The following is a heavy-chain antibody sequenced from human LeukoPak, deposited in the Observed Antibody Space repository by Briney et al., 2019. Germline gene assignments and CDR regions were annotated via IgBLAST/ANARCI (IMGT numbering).Heavy chain of an antibody. CDR1: GFTFSSYW. J-gene: IGHJ3*02. CDR3: ARSSHYDILTGYSEEDAFDI. CDR2: INRDGSAT. Sequence: GGSLRLSCAASGFTFSSYWMHWVRQVPGKGLVWVSRINRDGSATSYADSVKGRFTISRDNSKNTLYLQMNSLRVEDTAVYYCARSSHYDILTGYSEEDAFDIWGQGTMVTVSS. V-gene: IGHV3-74*01. D-gene: IGHD3-9*01.